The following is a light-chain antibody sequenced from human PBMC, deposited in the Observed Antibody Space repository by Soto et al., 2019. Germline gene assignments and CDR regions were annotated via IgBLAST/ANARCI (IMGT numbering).Light chain of an antibody. Sequence: VLTQSPGTLSLSPGERATLSCRASQSVGSNYLAWYQQKPGQAPRLLIYGASSRATGIPDRFSGSGSGTDLTLTISRLEPEDFAVYYCQQYGSSPLTFGQGTKVDI. V-gene: IGKV3-20*01. CDR3: QQYGSSPLT. J-gene: IGKJ1*01. CDR2: GAS. CDR1: QSVGSNY.